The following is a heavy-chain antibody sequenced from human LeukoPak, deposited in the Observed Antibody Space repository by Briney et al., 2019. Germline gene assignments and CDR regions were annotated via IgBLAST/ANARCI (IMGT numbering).Heavy chain of an antibody. CDR1: GFTFSSYS. V-gene: IGHV3-23*01. Sequence: GGSLRLSCAASGFTFSSYSMHWVRQAPGKGLEWVSTIGGTGVRTYYADSVKGRFTISRDNSKNTLYLQINSLRAEDTAVYFCAKDRLGGPYFFHYWGQGTLVTVSS. J-gene: IGHJ4*02. D-gene: IGHD3-16*01. CDR2: IGGTGVRT. CDR3: AKDRLGGPYFFHY.